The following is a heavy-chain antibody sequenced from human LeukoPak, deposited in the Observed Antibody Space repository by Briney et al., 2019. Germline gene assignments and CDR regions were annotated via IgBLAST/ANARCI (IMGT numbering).Heavy chain of an antibody. CDR1: GFTFSTYW. D-gene: IGHD1-7*01. Sequence: GGSLRLSCAASGFTFSTYWMSWVRQAPGKGLEWVANIKQDGSEKYYVDSVKGRFTISRDNAKNSLYLQMNSLRAEDTAVYYCARENWNSYYYYGMDVWAKGPRSPSP. V-gene: IGHV3-7*03. J-gene: IGHJ6*02. CDR2: IKQDGSEK. CDR3: ARENWNSYYYYGMDV.